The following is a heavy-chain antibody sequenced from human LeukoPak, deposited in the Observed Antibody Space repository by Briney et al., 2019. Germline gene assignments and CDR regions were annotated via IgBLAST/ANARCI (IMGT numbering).Heavy chain of an antibody. CDR2: MNPNSGNT. J-gene: IGHJ5*02. Sequence: ASVKVSCKASGYTFTGYYMHWVRQATGQGLEWMGWMNPNSGNTGYAQKFQGRVTMTRNTSISTAYMELSSLRSEDTAVYYCARGLFDGWFDPWGQGTLVTVSS. CDR1: GYTFTGYY. V-gene: IGHV1-8*02. CDR3: ARGLFDGWFDP.